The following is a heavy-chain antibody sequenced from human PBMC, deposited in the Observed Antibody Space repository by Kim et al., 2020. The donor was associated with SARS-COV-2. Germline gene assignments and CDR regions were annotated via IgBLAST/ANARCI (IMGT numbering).Heavy chain of an antibody. Sequence: GRFTISRDNSKNTLYLQMTSLRAEDTAVYYCARLPEYYDSSGYYLYAFDIWGQGTMVTVSS. D-gene: IGHD3-22*01. V-gene: IGHV3-66*04. J-gene: IGHJ3*02. CDR3: ARLPEYYDSSGYYLYAFDI.